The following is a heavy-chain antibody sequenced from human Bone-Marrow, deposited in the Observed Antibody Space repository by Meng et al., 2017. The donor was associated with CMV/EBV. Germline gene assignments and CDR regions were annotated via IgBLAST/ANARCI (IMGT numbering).Heavy chain of an antibody. V-gene: IGHV3-23*01. J-gene: IGHJ6*02. CDR1: GFTFSSYA. D-gene: IGHD2-2*02. CDR3: AKVWGGYCSGITCYSPYYYYGMDV. Sequence: GESLKISCAASGFTFSSYAMSCVRQAPGKGLEWVSAISGSGGSTYYADSVKGRFTISRDNSKNTLYLQMNSLRAEDTAVYYCAKVWGGYCSGITCYSPYYYYGMDVWGQGTTVTVSS. CDR2: ISGSGGST.